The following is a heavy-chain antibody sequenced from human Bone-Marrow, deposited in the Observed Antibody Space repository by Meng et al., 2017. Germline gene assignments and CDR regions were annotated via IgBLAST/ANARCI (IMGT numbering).Heavy chain of an antibody. V-gene: IGHV4-30-4*01. CDR3: ARRGADYGAFDP. J-gene: IGHJ5*02. D-gene: IGHD4/OR15-4a*01. Sequence: QVQLQESGPGLVKPSQTMSLTGTVSGGSISSGHHYWSWIRQPPGKGLEWIGYIYYSGSTHYNPSLKSRVIISLDTSKNQFSLKLSSVTAADTAVYYCARRGADYGAFDPWGQGTLVTVSS. CDR1: GGSISSGHHY. CDR2: IYYSGST.